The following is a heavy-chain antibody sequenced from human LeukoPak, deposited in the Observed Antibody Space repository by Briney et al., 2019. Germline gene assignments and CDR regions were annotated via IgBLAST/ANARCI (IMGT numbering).Heavy chain of an antibody. Sequence: SGPGLVKPSETLSLTCTVSGGSISSSSYYWGWIRQPPGKGLEWIGSIYYSGSTYYNPSLKSRVTISVDTSKNQFSLKLSSVTAADTAVYYCARVYKTRSYYMDVWGKGTTVTVSS. CDR3: ARVYKTRSYYMDV. CDR1: GGSISSSSYY. CDR2: IYYSGST. J-gene: IGHJ6*03. D-gene: IGHD1-1*01. V-gene: IGHV4-39*07.